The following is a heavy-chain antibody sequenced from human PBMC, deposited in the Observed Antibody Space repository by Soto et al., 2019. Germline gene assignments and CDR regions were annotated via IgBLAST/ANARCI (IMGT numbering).Heavy chain of an antibody. Sequence: ASVKVSCKASGYVFTWLNIHWVRQAPGQRLEWMGWISASKGNTNYAQKLQDRVTLTTDTSTSTAYMELRSLRSDDTAVYYCARDLYVGYYYGPLDYWGQGTLVTVSS. CDR3: ARDLYVGYYYGPLDY. CDR1: GYVFTWLN. J-gene: IGHJ4*02. CDR2: ISASKGNT. D-gene: IGHD5-18*01. V-gene: IGHV1-18*01.